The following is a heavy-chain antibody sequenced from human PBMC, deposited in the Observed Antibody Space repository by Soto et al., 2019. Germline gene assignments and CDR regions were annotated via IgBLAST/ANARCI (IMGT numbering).Heavy chain of an antibody. CDR1: GGTFSSYA. J-gene: IGHJ5*02. V-gene: IGHV1-69*13. Sequence: SVKVSCKASGGTFSSYAISWVRQAPGQGLEWMGGIIPIFGTANYAQRFQGRVTITADESTSAAYMELSSLRSEDTAVYYCARNKRYSSSWYWFWFDPWGQGTLVTVSS. CDR3: ARNKRYSSSWYWFWFDP. CDR2: IIPIFGTA. D-gene: IGHD6-13*01.